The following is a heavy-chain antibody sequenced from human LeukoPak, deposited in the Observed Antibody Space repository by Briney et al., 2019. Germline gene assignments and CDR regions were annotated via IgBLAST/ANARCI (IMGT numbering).Heavy chain of an antibody. CDR1: GYTFTGYY. J-gene: IGHJ4*02. Sequence: ASVKVSCKTSGYTFTGYYVHWVRQAPGQGLEWMGWINPNSGGTDYAQRFQGRVTMTRDTSISTAYMELSRLRSDDTAIYYCAIGNVWDELHVYFAYWGQGTLVTVSS. D-gene: IGHD3-16*01. V-gene: IGHV1-2*02. CDR2: INPNSGGT. CDR3: AIGNVWDELHVYFAY.